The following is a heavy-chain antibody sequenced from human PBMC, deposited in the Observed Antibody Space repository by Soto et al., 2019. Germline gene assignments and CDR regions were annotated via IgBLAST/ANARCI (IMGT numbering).Heavy chain of an antibody. Sequence: QVQLVQSGAEVKKPGSSVKVSCKASGGTFSSYAISWVRQAPGQGLEWMGGIIPIFGTANYAQKFQGRVPITADESTSTAYMELSRLRSEDTAVYDCARARDPFLEWLPFDDWGQGTLVTVSS. V-gene: IGHV1-69*12. D-gene: IGHD3-3*02. CDR2: IIPIFGTA. CDR3: ARARDPFLEWLPFDD. J-gene: IGHJ4*02. CDR1: GGTFSSYA.